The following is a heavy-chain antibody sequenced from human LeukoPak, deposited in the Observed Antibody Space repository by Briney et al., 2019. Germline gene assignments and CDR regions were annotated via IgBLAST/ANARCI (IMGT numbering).Heavy chain of an antibody. CDR1: GGSISSSSYY. V-gene: IGHV4-39*07. D-gene: IGHD4-23*01. J-gene: IGHJ4*02. Sequence: PSETLSLTCTVSGGSISSSSYYWGWIRQPPGKGLEWIGSIYYSGSTYYNPSLKSRVTISVDTSKNQFSLKLSSVTAADTAVYYCARSAEDYGGNPLDYWGQGTLVTVSS. CDR3: ARSAEDYGGNPLDY. CDR2: IYYSGST.